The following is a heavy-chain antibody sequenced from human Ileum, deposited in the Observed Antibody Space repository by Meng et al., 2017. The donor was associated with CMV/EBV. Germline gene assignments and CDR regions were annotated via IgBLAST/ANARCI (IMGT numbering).Heavy chain of an antibody. D-gene: IGHD3-16*01. J-gene: IGHJ5*02. CDR3: ARDLIRDDTGSWFDP. Sequence: QWQLEYLGPGLVKPSGTLSLTCTVSGDSISRYFWSWIRQPAGKGLEWIGRINTSGKTTYSPSLKSRVTMSLDTSKNQFSLRLTSVSAADTALYYCARDLIRDDTGSWFDPWGQGTLVTVSS. CDR1: GDSISRYF. CDR2: INTSGKT. V-gene: IGHV4-4*07.